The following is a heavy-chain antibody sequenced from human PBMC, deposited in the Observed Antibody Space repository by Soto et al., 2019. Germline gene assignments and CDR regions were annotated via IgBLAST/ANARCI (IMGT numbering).Heavy chain of an antibody. CDR3: ARFRTIFGVVTKFDY. CDR1: GGSISSYYW. D-gene: IGHD3-3*01. J-gene: IGHJ4*02. Sequence: ETLSLTCTVSGGSISSYYWSWIRQPPGKALEWLAHIFSSDEKSYSTSLKSRLTISKDTSKSQVVLTMTNMDPVDTATYYCARFRTIFGVVTKFDYWGQGTLVTVSS. V-gene: IGHV2-26*01. CDR2: IFSSDEK.